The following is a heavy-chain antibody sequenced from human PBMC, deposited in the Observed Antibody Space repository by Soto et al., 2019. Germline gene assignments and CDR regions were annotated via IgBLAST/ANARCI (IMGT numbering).Heavy chain of an antibody. V-gene: IGHV3-53*01. CDR3: AKVSRPYYFDY. Sequence: GGSLRLSCAASGFTVSDNYMSWVRQAPGKGLEWVSGIYSGGSTYYTDSVKGRFTISRDNSKNTLYLQMNSLRAEDTAVYYCAKVSRPYYFDYWGQGTLVTVSS. J-gene: IGHJ4*02. CDR1: GFTVSDNY. CDR2: IYSGGST.